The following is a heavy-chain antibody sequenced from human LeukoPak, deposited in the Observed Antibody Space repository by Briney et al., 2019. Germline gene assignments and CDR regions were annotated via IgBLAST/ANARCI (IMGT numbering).Heavy chain of an antibody. Sequence: TGGSLRLSCAASGFIFSSYSMNWVRQAPGKGLEGISYISGSSGIIKYADSVKGRFTISRDNAQNSLYLQMNSLRAEDTAVYYCARGPGTAWTPYYFDYWGQGTLVTVSS. CDR1: GFIFSSYS. CDR2: ISGSSGII. D-gene: IGHD3-10*01. CDR3: ARGPGTAWTPYYFDY. J-gene: IGHJ4*02. V-gene: IGHV3-48*01.